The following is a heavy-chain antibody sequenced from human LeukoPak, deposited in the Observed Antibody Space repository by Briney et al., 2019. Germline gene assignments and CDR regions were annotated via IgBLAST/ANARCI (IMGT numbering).Heavy chain of an antibody. J-gene: IGHJ3*02. CDR3: AGRDGYNFYLAFDI. D-gene: IGHD5-12*01. CDR1: GFTSSSYA. V-gene: IGHV3-30-3*01. CDR2: ISYDGSNK. Sequence: GGSLRLSCAASGFTSSSYAMHWVRQAPGKGLEWVAVISYDGSNKYYADSVKGRFTISRDNSKNTLYLQMNSLRAEDTAVYYCAGRDGYNFYLAFDIWGQGTMVTVSS.